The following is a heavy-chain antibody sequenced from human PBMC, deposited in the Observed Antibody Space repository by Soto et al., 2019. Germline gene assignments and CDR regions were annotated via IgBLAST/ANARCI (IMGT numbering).Heavy chain of an antibody. CDR1: GFAFGSYW. CDR3: LRDQRHWNEFADQ. CDR2: ISQDGTIA. D-gene: IGHD1-1*01. J-gene: IGHJ4*02. V-gene: IGHV3-74*01. Sequence: EVQLEESGGGLVQPRGSLRLSCAASGFAFGSYWMHWVRQAPGKGLVWVSRISQDGTIATQADSVKGRFTISRDNAKNTLYLQMNSLRADDTAVYYCLRDQRHWNEFADQWGQGTLVTVSS.